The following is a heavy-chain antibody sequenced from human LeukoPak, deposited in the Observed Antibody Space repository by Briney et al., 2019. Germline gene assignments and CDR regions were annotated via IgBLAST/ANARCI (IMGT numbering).Heavy chain of an antibody. Sequence: ASVKVSCKXSGYTFTSYDINWVRQATGQGLERMGWMNPNSGNTGYSQKFQGRVTMTRNTSISTAYMELSSLRSEDTAVYYCAIGYSGYDYNYWGQGTLVTVSS. CDR2: MNPNSGNT. J-gene: IGHJ4*02. D-gene: IGHD5-12*01. CDR1: GYTFTSYD. V-gene: IGHV1-8*01. CDR3: AIGYSGYDYNY.